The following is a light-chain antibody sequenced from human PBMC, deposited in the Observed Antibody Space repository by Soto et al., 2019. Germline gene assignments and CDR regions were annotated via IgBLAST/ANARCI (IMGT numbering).Light chain of an antibody. CDR2: AAS. J-gene: IGKJ3*01. CDR3: LQDYNYPST. V-gene: IGKV1-6*01. CDR1: QDIRND. Sequence: AIQMTQSPSSLSASVGDRVTITCRASQDIRNDLGWYQQKPGKAPKLLIYAASSLQSGGPSRFGGSGSGTDFTLAISSLQPEDFATYYCLQDYNYPSTFGPRTKVDIK.